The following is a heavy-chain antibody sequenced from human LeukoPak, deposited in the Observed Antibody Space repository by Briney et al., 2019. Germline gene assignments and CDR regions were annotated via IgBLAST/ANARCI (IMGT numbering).Heavy chain of an antibody. CDR1: GGSISTNHY. CDR2: IYISGST. J-gene: IGHJ4*02. Sequence: SETLSLTCTVSGGSISTNHYWNWIRQPAGKGLEWIGRIYISGSTNYNPSLQSRITVSVDTSKNQFSLKLRSVTPADTAVYYCATSGPYSSGWYGVYWGQGTLVTVSS. V-gene: IGHV4-4*07. D-gene: IGHD6-19*01. CDR3: ATSGPYSSGWYGVY.